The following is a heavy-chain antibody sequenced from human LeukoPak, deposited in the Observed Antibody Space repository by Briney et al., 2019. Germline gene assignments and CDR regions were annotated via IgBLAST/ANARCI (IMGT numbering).Heavy chain of an antibody. Sequence: GGSLRLSCAASGFTFSSYAMHWVRQAPGKGLEWVAVISHDGSNKYYADSVKGRFTISRDNSKNTLYLQMNSLRAEDTAVYYCARGAVALTFDYWGQGTLVTVSS. V-gene: IGHV3-30-3*01. CDR1: GFTFSSYA. J-gene: IGHJ4*02. CDR3: ARGAVALTFDY. D-gene: IGHD6-19*01. CDR2: ISHDGSNK.